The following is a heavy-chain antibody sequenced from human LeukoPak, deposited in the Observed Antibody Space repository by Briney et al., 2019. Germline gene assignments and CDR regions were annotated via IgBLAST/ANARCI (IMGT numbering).Heavy chain of an antibody. CDR1: GFTLNYA. J-gene: IGHJ4*02. CDR2: ISGSGGST. V-gene: IGHV3-23*01. CDR3: AKHADGSGRPRAGFDH. Sequence: GGSLRLSCAASGFTLNYAMTWARQPPGKGLGWVSAISGSGGSTYYADSVKGRFTISKDNSKNTLYLLMSSLRPEDTAVYYCAKHADGSGRPRAGFDHWGQGTLVTVSS. D-gene: IGHD3-22*01.